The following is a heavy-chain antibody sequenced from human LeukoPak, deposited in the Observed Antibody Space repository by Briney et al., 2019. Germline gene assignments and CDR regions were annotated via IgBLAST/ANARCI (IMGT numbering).Heavy chain of an antibody. J-gene: IGHJ4*02. CDR1: GYTFTSYD. D-gene: IGHD5-12*01. CDR3: ARVGSGYVAFDY. V-gene: IGHV1-8*01. Sequence: ASVKVSCKASGYTFTSYDINWVRQATGQGLERMGWMNPNSGNTGYAQKFQGRVTMTRNTSISTAYMELSSLRSEDTAVYYCARVGSGYVAFDYWGQGTLVTVSS. CDR2: MNPNSGNT.